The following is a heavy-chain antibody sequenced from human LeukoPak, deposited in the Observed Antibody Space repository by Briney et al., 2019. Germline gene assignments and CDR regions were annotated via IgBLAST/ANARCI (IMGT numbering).Heavy chain of an antibody. J-gene: IGHJ4*02. CDR2: INWNGGST. Sequence: GGSLRLSCAPSGFTFDDYGMSWVRQAPGKGLEWVSGINWNGGSTGYADSVKGRFTISRDNAKNSLYLQMNSLRAEDTALYYCARSRGGATYFDYWGQGTLVTVSS. CDR1: GFTFDDYG. CDR3: ARSRGGATYFDY. V-gene: IGHV3-20*04. D-gene: IGHD1-26*01.